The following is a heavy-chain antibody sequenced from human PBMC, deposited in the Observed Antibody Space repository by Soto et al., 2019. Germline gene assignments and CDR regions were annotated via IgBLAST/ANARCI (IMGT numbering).Heavy chain of an antibody. D-gene: IGHD5-18*01. CDR3: ARAQKWRQLSLNVFDL. V-gene: IGHV3-74*01. Sequence: EVQLVESGGGLVQPGGSLRLSCVASGFTIENSVMHWVRQTPGKGLMSVSRITGAGDGTLYADSVQGRFTISRDNAKNTVYLHMTGLRVEGTAVYYCARAQKWRQLSLNVFDLWGQGTTVTVSS. CDR1: GFTIENSV. J-gene: IGHJ3*01. CDR2: ITGAGDGT.